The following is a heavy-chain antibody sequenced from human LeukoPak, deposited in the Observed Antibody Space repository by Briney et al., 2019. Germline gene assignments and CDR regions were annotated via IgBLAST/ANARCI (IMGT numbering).Heavy chain of an antibody. J-gene: IGHJ6*02. V-gene: IGHV4-4*02. CDR2: IYHSGST. CDR3: ARVPRNYGSGSYFDSYYYYGMDV. CDR1: GGSISSSNW. Sequence: SETLSLTCAVSGGSISSSNWWSWVRQPPGKGLEWIGEIYHSGSTNYNPSLKSRVTISVDKSKNQFSLKLSSVTAADTAVYYCARVPRNYGSGSYFDSYYYYGMDVWGQGTTVTVSS. D-gene: IGHD3-10*01.